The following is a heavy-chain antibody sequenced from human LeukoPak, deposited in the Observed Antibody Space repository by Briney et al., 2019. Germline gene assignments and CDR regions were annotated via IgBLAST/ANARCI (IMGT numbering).Heavy chain of an antibody. V-gene: IGHV1-69*04. D-gene: IGHD3-22*01. Sequence: SVKVSCKASGGTFSSYAISWVRQAPGQGLEWMGRIIPIFGIANYAQKFQGRVMITADKSTSTAYMELSSLRSEDTAVYYCAREPEGSGYIPFDYWGQGTLVTVSS. CDR2: IIPIFGIA. CDR3: AREPEGSGYIPFDY. J-gene: IGHJ4*02. CDR1: GGTFSSYA.